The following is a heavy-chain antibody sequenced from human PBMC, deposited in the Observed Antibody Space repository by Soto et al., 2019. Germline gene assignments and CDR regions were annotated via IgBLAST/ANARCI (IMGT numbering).Heavy chain of an antibody. V-gene: IGHV6-1*01. Sequence: TLSLTCAISGDSVSSNSVVWNWIRQSPSRGLEWLGRTYYRSQWYYDYAVSVKSRISINPDTSKNQFSLQLNSLTPEDTAVYYCARLIGNSGLDYWGQGTLVTSPQ. J-gene: IGHJ4*02. D-gene: IGHD6-25*01. CDR2: TYYRSQWYY. CDR3: ARLIGNSGLDY. CDR1: GDSVSSNSVV.